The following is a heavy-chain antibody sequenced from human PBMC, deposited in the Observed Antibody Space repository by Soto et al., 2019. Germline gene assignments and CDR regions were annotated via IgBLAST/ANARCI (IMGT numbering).Heavy chain of an antibody. D-gene: IGHD2-21*02. J-gene: IGHJ6*03. V-gene: IGHV3-33*01. CDR3: ARDGGDHDQAYYYYMDV. Sequence: GGSLRLSCAASGFTFSRYGMHWVRQAPGKGLEWVALIWYDGSNEYYADSVKGRFTISRDNSKNTLYLQMNSLRAEDTAVYYCARDGGDHDQAYYYYMDVWGKGTTVTVSS. CDR2: IWYDGSNE. CDR1: GFTFSRYG.